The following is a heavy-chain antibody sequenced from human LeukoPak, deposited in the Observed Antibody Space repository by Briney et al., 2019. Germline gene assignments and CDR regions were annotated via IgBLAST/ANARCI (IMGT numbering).Heavy chain of an antibody. D-gene: IGHD3-10*01. Sequence: TSETLSLTCTVSGYSISSGYYWGWIRQPPGKGLEWIGSIYHSGSTYYNPSLKSRVTISVDNSKNQFSLRLSSVTAADTAVYYCARELWFANAPGSWLDPWGQGTLVTVSS. CDR1: GYSISSGYY. J-gene: IGHJ5*02. CDR3: ARELWFANAPGSWLDP. V-gene: IGHV4-38-2*02. CDR2: IYHSGST.